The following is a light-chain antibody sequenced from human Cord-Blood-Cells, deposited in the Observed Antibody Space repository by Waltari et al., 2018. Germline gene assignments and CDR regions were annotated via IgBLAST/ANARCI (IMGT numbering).Light chain of an antibody. CDR1: QGISSM. J-gene: IGKJ4*01. CDR2: AAS. Sequence: VIWATPSPSLLSASTGDRVTISSRMSQGISSMLAWYQQKPGKATELLIYAASTLQSGVPPRFSGSGSGTDFTLTISCVQSEYFATYYCQQYYSFPLTFGGGTKVEIK. V-gene: IGKV1D-8*01. CDR3: QQYYSFPLT.